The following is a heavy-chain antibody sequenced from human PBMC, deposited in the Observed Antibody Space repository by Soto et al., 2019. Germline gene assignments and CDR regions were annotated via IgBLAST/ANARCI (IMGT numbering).Heavy chain of an antibody. J-gene: IGHJ6*02. Sequence: QVQLVQSGAEVKKPGASVKVSCKASGYTFTSYGISWVRQAPGQGLEWMGWISAYNGNTNYAQKLQGRVTMTTDTSTSTADMELRSQRSDDTAVYYCARDEADYYDSSGYYYYYYGMDVWGQGTTVTVSS. CDR3: ARDEADYYDSSGYYYYYYGMDV. V-gene: IGHV1-18*01. D-gene: IGHD3-22*01. CDR2: ISAYNGNT. CDR1: GYTFTSYG.